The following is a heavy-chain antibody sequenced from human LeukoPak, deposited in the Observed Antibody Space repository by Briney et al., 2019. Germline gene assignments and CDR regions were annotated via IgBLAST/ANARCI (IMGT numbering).Heavy chain of an antibody. CDR1: GGSLSSGSYY. Sequence: PSQTLSLTCTVSGGSLSSGSYYWSWIRQPAGKGLEWLGRIYTSGSTNYNPSLKSRVTISVDTSKNQFSLKLSSVTAADTALYFCARMGFPYYDILTGQDWFDPLGQGTLVTVSS. CDR3: ARMGFPYYDILTGQDWFDP. D-gene: IGHD3-9*01. J-gene: IGHJ5*02. CDR2: IYTSGST. V-gene: IGHV4-61*02.